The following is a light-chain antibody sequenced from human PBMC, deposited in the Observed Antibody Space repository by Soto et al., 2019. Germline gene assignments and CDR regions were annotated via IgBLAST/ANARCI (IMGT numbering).Light chain of an antibody. CDR1: QNIGRW. CDR3: QQYNSYSWT. CDR2: QAS. Sequence: DIQMTQSPSTLSASIGDRVTISCRASQNIGRWLAWYQQKPGTAPKLLIYQASTLQGGVPSRFSGGGSGTEFTLTISSLQPDDIATYSCQQYNSYSWTFGQGTKVDIK. V-gene: IGKV1-5*03. J-gene: IGKJ1*01.